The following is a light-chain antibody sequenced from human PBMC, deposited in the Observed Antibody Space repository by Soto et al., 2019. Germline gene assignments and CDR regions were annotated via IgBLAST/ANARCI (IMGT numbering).Light chain of an antibody. V-gene: IGLV2-14*03. CDR2: DVN. J-gene: IGLJ2*01. Sequence: SVLTQPASVSGSPGQSITLTCTGTRSDIGAYNFVSWYQQHPGEVPKLILYDVNVRPSGVSNRFSGSKSGNTASLTISGLQAEDEAEYYCTSWTTSTTMIFGGGTKVTVL. CDR1: RSDIGAYNF. CDR3: TSWTTSTTMI.